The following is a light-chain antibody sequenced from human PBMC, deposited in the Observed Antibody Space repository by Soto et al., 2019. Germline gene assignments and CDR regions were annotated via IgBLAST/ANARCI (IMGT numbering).Light chain of an antibody. Sequence: DIQMTQSPSTPSASVGDRVTITCRASQNINNWLAWYQQKPGKAPRFLIYRASSLESGVPSRFSGSRSGADFTLTISSLQPDDFATYYCQQYDSYPYTFGQGTKLEIK. CDR3: QQYDSYPYT. V-gene: IGKV1-5*03. CDR2: RAS. CDR1: QNINNW. J-gene: IGKJ2*01.